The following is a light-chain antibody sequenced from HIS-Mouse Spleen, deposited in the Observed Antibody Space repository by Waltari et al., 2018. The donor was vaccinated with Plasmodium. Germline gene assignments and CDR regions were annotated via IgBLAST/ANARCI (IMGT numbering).Light chain of an antibody. V-gene: IGKV3-15*01. CDR2: VAS. CDR3: QQYNNWSFT. J-gene: IGKJ3*01. Sequence: EIVMTQSPATLSVSPGERATLSCRASQSVSSNLAWYQQKPGQAPRLLIYVASTRATGIPARFSGSGSGTEFTLTISSLQSEEFAVYYCQQYNNWSFTFGPGTKVDIK. CDR1: QSVSSN.